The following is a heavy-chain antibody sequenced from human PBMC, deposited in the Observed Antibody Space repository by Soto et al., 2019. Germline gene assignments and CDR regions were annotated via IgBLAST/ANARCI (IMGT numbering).Heavy chain of an antibody. CDR1: ESTFSRFT. J-gene: IGHJ4*02. Sequence: QLHLEESGGGVVQPGRSLRLSCTASESTFSRFTMHWVRQAPGKGLEWVAAISYDGSNKYYTDSVKGRFTISRDNSKNTLYLQMNSLRVEETAMFYCAKDGGCYNTFDDWGQGTLVTVSS. CDR2: ISYDGSNK. CDR3: AKDGGCYNTFDD. D-gene: IGHD2-15*01. V-gene: IGHV3-30-3*02.